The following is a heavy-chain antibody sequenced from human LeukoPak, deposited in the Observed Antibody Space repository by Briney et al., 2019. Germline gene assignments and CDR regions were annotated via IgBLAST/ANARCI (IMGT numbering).Heavy chain of an antibody. CDR1: GYTFSSYT. D-gene: IGHD2-21*01. CDR2: INTDSGNP. J-gene: IGHJ4*02. Sequence: ASVKVSCKASGYTFSSYTINWVRQAPGQGLEWMGWINTDSGNPTYAPDLTGRFVFSLDTSVSAAYLQTSSLKTEDTAVYYCARGRHSSEYWGQGTLVTVSS. V-gene: IGHV7-4-1*02. CDR3: ARGRHSSEY.